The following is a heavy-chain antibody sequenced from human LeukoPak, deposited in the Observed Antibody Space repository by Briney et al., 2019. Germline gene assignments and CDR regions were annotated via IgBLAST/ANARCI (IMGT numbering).Heavy chain of an antibody. CDR1: GGSISSYY. V-gene: IGHV4-59*12. J-gene: IGHJ3*02. CDR2: IYHSGST. Sequence: PSETLSLTCTVSGGSISSYYWSWIRQPPGKGLEWIGYIYHSGSTNYNPSLKSRVTISVDTSKNQFSLKLSSVTAADTAVYYCARTRYVWGSSYAFDIWGQGTMVTVSS. CDR3: ARTRYVWGSSYAFDI. D-gene: IGHD3-16*01.